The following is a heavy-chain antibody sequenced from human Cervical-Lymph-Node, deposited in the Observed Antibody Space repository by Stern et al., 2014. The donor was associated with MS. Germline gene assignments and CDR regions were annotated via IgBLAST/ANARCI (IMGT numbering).Heavy chain of an antibody. J-gene: IGHJ3*02. Sequence: QLLQSGALVKKPGASVMVSCKSSGFTSTSYGISCVRQALGQGLERMGWIRAYNGNTSYAQKLQGRVTMTTDTSTSTDYMELRSLRSDDTAVYYCARGLLGSENAFDIWGQGTMVTVSS. CDR3: ARGLLGSENAFDI. CDR2: IRAYNGNT. V-gene: IGHV1-18*01. CDR1: GFTSTSYG. D-gene: IGHD2-15*01.